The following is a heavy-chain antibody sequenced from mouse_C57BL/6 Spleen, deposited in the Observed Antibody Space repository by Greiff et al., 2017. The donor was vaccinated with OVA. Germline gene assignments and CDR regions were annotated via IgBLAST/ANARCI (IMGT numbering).Heavy chain of an antibody. Sequence: VQLQQSVAELVRPGASVKLSCTASGFNIKNTYMHWVKQRPEQGLAWIGRIDPANGNTTYAPKFQGKATITADTSSNTAYLQLSSLTSEDTAIYYCAREDEDYYGSRGYAMDYWGQGTSVTVSS. CDR2: IDPANGNT. V-gene: IGHV14-3*01. CDR3: AREDEDYYGSRGYAMDY. D-gene: IGHD1-1*01. CDR1: GFNIKNTY. J-gene: IGHJ4*01.